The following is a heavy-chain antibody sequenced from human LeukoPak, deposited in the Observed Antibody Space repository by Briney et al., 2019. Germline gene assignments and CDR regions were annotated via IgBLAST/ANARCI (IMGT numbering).Heavy chain of an antibody. Sequence: SQTLSLTCAISGDSVSTNSDAWNWIRQSPSKGLEWLGRTYFRCKWYNDYAVSVKSRITINPDTSRIQFSLHLNFVTPEDTAVYYCARGAVAHYDSWGQGTLVTVSS. CDR3: ARGAVAHYDS. V-gene: IGHV6-1*01. J-gene: IGHJ4*02. CDR2: TYFRCKWYN. D-gene: IGHD6-19*01. CDR1: GDSVSTNSDA.